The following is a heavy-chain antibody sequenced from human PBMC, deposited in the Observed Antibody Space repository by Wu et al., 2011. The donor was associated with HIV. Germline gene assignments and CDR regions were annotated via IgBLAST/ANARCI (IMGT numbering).Heavy chain of an antibody. D-gene: IGHD3-22*01. V-gene: IGHV1-18*01. J-gene: IGHJ4*02. CDR2: ISAYNGGT. CDR3: ARGIPYYYDSSGYSSTPYYFDY. CDR1: GYTFNTYG. Sequence: QVQLVQSGADVKKPGASVKVSCKASGYTFNTYGISWVRQAPGQGLEWMGWISAYNGGTNYAQKLQGRVTMTTDTSSTTAYMELRSLRSEDTAVYYCARGIPYYYDSSGYSSTPYYFDYWGQGTLVTVS.